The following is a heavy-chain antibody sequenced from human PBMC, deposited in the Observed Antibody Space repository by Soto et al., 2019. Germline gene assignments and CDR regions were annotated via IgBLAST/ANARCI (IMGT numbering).Heavy chain of an antibody. V-gene: IGHV1-3*01. Sequence: ASVKVSCKASRYTFSSHAIHWVRQAPGQRXEWMGWINAGNGDTKYSQKFQGRVAITRDTSASSAYMELSTLKSEDTAVYYCARDGARIAIFGVVYYFDYWGQGTVVTVSS. CDR1: RYTFSSHA. J-gene: IGHJ4*02. D-gene: IGHD3-3*01. CDR3: ARDGARIAIFGVVYYFDY. CDR2: INAGNGDT.